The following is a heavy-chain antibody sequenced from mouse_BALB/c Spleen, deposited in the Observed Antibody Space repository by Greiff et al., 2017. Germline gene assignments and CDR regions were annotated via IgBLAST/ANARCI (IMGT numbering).Heavy chain of an antibody. CDR2: IWRGGST. V-gene: IGHV2-5-1*01. J-gene: IGHJ4*01. D-gene: IGHD2-3*01. Sequence: VQLQQSGPSLVQPSQSLSITCTVSGFSLTSYGVHWVRQSPGKGLEWLGVIWRGGSTDYNAAFMSRLSITKDNSKSQVFFKMNSLQADDTAIYYCAKIYDGYYVTLYYAMDYWGQGTSVTVSS. CDR1: GFSLTSYG. CDR3: AKIYDGYYVTLYYAMDY.